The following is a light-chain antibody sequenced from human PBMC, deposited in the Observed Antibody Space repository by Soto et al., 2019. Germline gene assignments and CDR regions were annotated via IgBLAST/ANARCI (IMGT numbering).Light chain of an antibody. CDR1: QSVGSD. J-gene: IGKJ1*01. V-gene: IGKV3-15*01. Sequence: VTTQSPSTVSVSPEARATLSCRASQSVGSDLVWYRQKPGQAPRLLIYGASNRATGVPDRFSGSGSGTVFTLTISIPQSDDFAVYYCQQYLDWPRTFGQGPRWVS. CDR2: GAS. CDR3: QQYLDWPRT.